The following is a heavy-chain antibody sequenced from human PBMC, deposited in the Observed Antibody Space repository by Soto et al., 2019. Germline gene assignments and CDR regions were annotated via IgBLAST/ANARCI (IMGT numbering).Heavy chain of an antibody. CDR1: VFTFSSYG. V-gene: IGHV3-30*03. J-gene: IGHJ1*01. CDR3: ALGSGIAVAGKDLAEYFQH. CDR2: ISYDGSNK. D-gene: IGHD6-19*01. Sequence: QVQLVESGGGVVQPGRSLRLSCAASVFTFSSYGMHWVRQAPGKGLEWVAVISYDGSNKYYADSVKGRFTISRDNSKNTLYLQMNSLRAEDTAVYYCALGSGIAVAGKDLAEYFQHWGQGTLVTVSS.